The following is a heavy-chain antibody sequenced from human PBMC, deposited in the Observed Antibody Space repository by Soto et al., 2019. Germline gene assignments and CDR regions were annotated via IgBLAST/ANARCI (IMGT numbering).Heavy chain of an antibody. CDR1: GGTFSSYA. CDR3: AKRQGLDPTYYYYGMDV. J-gene: IGHJ6*02. CDR2: IIPIFGTA. D-gene: IGHD1-1*01. V-gene: IGHV1-69*13. Sequence: GASVKVSCKASGGTFSSYAISWVRQAPGQGLEWMGGIIPIFGTANYAQKFQGRVTITADESTSTAYMELSSLRSEDTAVYYCAKRQGLDPTYYYYGMDVWGQGTTVTVSS.